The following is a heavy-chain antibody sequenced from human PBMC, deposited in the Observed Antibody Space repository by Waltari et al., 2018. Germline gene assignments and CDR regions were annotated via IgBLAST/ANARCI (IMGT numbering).Heavy chain of an antibody. CDR1: AASISSYY. Sequence: QVRLQESGPGLVKPSETLSLTCTVSAASISSYYWSWIRQPPGKGLEWIAYIYFRGCTAYNPSLKSRGAISGDTSKKQFSLRLSSVTAADTAVYYCARGDTSNWFASYFDFWGQGILVSVSS. CDR2: IYFRGCT. D-gene: IGHD3-10*01. CDR3: ARGDTSNWFASYFDF. V-gene: IGHV4-59*01. J-gene: IGHJ4*02.